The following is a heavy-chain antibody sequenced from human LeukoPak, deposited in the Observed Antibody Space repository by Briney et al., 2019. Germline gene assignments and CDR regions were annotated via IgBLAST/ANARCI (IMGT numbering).Heavy chain of an antibody. Sequence: SETLSLTCTVSGGSISSSSYYWGWIRQPPGKGLEWIGSIYYSGSTYYNPSLKSRVTISVDTSKNQFSLKLSSVTAADTAVYYCASGLPYYDFWSGYSGGSDAFDIWGQGTMVTVSS. CDR3: ASGLPYYDFWSGYSGGSDAFDI. CDR2: IYYSGST. CDR1: GGSISSSSYY. J-gene: IGHJ3*02. D-gene: IGHD3-3*01. V-gene: IGHV4-39*07.